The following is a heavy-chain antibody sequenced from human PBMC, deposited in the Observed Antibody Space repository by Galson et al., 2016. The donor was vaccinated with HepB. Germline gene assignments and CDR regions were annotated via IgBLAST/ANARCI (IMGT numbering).Heavy chain of an antibody. J-gene: IGHJ4*02. D-gene: IGHD3-10*01. CDR2: ISHTGNA. Sequence: ISHTGNAYYSPSLKSRVTMSVDRPKNHFSLHLASVTAADTAMYYCARGPRLLRAYGDLISYFDYWGQGILVAVSS. CDR3: ARGPRLLRAYGDLISYFDY. V-gene: IGHV4-30-2*01.